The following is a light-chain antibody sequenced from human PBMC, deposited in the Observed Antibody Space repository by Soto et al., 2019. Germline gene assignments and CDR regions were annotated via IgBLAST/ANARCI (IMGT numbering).Light chain of an antibody. CDR1: SYNIESNY. CDR3: AAWDDSLSALV. V-gene: IGLV1-47*01. J-gene: IGLJ3*02. Sequence: QAVVTQPPSASGTPGQRVNVSCSGSSYNIESNYVYWYQQLPGSAPKILIYRNDQRPSGVPDRFSGSKSGTSASLAISGLRSEDEADYYCAAWDDSLSALVFGGGTKLTVL. CDR2: RND.